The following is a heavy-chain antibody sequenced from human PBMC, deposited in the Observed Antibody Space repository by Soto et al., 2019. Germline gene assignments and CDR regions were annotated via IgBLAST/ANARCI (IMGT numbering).Heavy chain of an antibody. CDR1: GYTFTSYG. CDR3: ARDSRLRXTIFGVIPHYYYYGMDV. V-gene: IGHV1-18*01. D-gene: IGHD3-3*01. CDR2: ISAYNGNT. Sequence: ASVKVSCKASGYTFTSYGISWVRQAPGQGLEWMGWISAYNGNTNYAQKLQGRVTMTTDTSTSTAYMELRSLRSDDTAVYYCARDSRLRXTIFGVIPHYYYYGMDVWGQGTTVTVSS. J-gene: IGHJ6*02.